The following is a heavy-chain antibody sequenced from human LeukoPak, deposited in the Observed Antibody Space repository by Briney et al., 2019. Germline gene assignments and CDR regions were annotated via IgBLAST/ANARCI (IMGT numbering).Heavy chain of an antibody. D-gene: IGHD7-27*01. J-gene: IGHJ5*02. CDR2: INPRGGST. CDR3: ARAVSTGDLVVDNWFDP. CDR1: GYTFTSYY. V-gene: IGHV1-46*01. Sequence: ASVKVSCKASGYTFTSYYMHWVRQAPGQGLEWMGIINPRGGSTGYAQKFQGRVTITADESTSTAYMELSSLRSEDTAVYYCARAVSTGDLVVDNWFDPWGQGTLVTVSS.